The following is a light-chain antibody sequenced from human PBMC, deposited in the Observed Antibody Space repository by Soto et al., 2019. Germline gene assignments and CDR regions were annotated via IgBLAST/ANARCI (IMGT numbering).Light chain of an antibody. V-gene: IGKV3-15*01. CDR3: QQSNSWTWT. Sequence: IVMTQSPATLSVSPGERATLSCGASQSVSSNLAWYQQKPGQAPTLLIYGASTRATGFPARFSGIVSGTECTITISSLKSEDGAVYDCQQSNSWTWTFGQGTKVDTK. CDR2: GAS. CDR1: QSVSSN. J-gene: IGKJ1*01.